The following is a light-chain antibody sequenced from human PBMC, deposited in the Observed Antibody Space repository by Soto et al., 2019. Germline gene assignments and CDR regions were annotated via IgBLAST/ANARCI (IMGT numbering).Light chain of an antibody. V-gene: IGKV4-1*01. CDR2: WAS. CDR3: QQYESTPPS. J-gene: IGKJ2*01. CDR1: QSVLYSSNNKNY. Sequence: DIVMTQSPDSLAVSLGERATINCKSSQSVLYSSNNKNYLAWYQQRPGQPPKLLIYWASTRESGVPDRFSGSGSGKEFTLHHTRLQAEDVAVYYWQQYESTPPSFGQGTKFEIK.